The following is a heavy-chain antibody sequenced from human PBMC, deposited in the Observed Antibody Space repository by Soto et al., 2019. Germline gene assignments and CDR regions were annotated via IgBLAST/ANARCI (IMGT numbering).Heavy chain of an antibody. V-gene: IGHV4-30-2*01. D-gene: IGHD3-10*01. J-gene: IGHJ4*02. CDR2: IYHSGST. CDR1: GGSISSGGYS. CDR3: ATYYYGSGSYSY. Sequence: QLQLQESGSGLVKPSQTLSLTCAVSGGSISSGGYSWSWIRQPPGKGLEWIGYIYHSGSTYYNPSLKSRVTISVDRSKNQSSLKLSSVTAADTAVYYCATYYYGSGSYSYWGQGTLVTVSS.